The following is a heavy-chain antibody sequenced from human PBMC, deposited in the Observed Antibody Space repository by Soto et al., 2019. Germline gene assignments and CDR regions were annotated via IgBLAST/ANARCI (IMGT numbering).Heavy chain of an antibody. J-gene: IGHJ4*02. CDR2: IYHSGST. V-gene: IGHV4-4*02. Sequence: SETLSLTCAVSGGSISSSNWWSWVRQPPGKGLEWIGEIYHSGSTNYNPSPKSRVTISVDKSKNQFSLKLSSVTAADTAVYYCARAGVGATYFDYWGQGTLVTV. CDR3: ARAGVGATYFDY. D-gene: IGHD1-26*01. CDR1: GGSISSSNW.